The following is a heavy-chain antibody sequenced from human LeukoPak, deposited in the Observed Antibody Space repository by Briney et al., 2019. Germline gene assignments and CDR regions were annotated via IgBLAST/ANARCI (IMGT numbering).Heavy chain of an antibody. J-gene: IGHJ4*02. D-gene: IGHD3-3*01. CDR3: ARTTPPHYDFWSGYYFDY. V-gene: IGHV4-59*08. Sequence: SETLSLTCTVSGGSISSYYWSWIRQPPGKGLEWIGYIYYSGSTNYNPSLKSRVTISVDTSKNQFSLKLSSVTAADTAVYYCARTTPPHYDFWSGYYFDYWGQGTLVTVS. CDR1: GGSISSYY. CDR2: IYYSGST.